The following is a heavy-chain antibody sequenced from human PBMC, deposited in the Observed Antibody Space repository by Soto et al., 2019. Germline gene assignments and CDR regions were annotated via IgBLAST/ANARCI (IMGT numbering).Heavy chain of an antibody. Sequence: LKISCKGSGYSFTSYWIGWVRQMPGKGLEWMGIIYPGDSDTRYSPSFQGQVTISADRSISTAYLQWSSLKASDTAMYYCARLYYDSYNWFDPWGQGTLVTVSS. CDR3: ARLYYDSYNWFDP. J-gene: IGHJ5*02. CDR1: GYSFTSYW. D-gene: IGHD3-22*01. V-gene: IGHV5-51*01. CDR2: IYPGDSDT.